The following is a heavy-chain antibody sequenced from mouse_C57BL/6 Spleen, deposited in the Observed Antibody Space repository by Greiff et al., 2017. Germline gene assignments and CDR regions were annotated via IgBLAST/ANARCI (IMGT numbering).Heavy chain of an antibody. CDR3: ARRGYGNSFAY. D-gene: IGHD2-1*01. Sequence: EVQLVESGGGLVQPGESLKLSCESNEYDFPSHDMSWVRTTPEKRLELVAAINSYGGSTYYPDTMERRFTFSRDNTKKPLYLQMSSLRSEDTALYYCARRGYGNSFAYWGQGTLVTVSA. CDR1: EYDFPSHD. CDR2: INSYGGST. J-gene: IGHJ3*01. V-gene: IGHV5-2*01.